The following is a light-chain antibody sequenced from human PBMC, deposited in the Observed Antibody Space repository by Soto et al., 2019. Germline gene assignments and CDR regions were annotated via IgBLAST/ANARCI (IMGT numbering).Light chain of an antibody. CDR1: QSVNRN. CDR2: DAS. J-gene: IGKJ1*01. V-gene: IGKV3-11*01. Sequence: EIVRTRSPAPLSGSPGKRPTLSCGASQSVNRNLAWYQQKPGQAPRLLISDASNRATGIPARFSGSVSGTDGTLTISSLEPEDCAVYYCQQRGNWPPTFGQGTKVDIK. CDR3: QQRGNWPPT.